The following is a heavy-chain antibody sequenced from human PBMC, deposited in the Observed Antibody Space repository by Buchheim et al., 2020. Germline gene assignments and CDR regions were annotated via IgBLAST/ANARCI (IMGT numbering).Heavy chain of an antibody. J-gene: IGHJ6*02. CDR3: ASLYGDYRRYYYYYGMDV. Sequence: QVQLQQWGAGLLKPSETLSLTCAVYGGSFSGYYWSWIRQPPGKGLEWIGEINHSGSTNYNPSLKSRVTITVDTSKNQFSLKLSSVTAADTAVYYCASLYGDYRRYYYYYGMDVWGQRTT. V-gene: IGHV4-34*01. CDR1: GGSFSGYY. CDR2: INHSGST. D-gene: IGHD4-17*01.